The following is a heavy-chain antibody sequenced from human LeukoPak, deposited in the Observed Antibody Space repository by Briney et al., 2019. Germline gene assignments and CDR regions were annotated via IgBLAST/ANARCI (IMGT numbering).Heavy chain of an antibody. D-gene: IGHD5-18*01. CDR3: AGVDTTIPNAFHI. CDR1: GYTVSTNY. CDR2: IHSGGST. V-gene: IGHV3-53*01. Sequence: GGSLRLSCAASGYTVSTNYISWVPHAPGKGLEWVSVIHSGGSTYFADSVKGRLIISRDNTKNTVYLQMNSLRGEDTAVYYCAGVDTTIPNAFHIWGQGTMVTVSS. J-gene: IGHJ3*02.